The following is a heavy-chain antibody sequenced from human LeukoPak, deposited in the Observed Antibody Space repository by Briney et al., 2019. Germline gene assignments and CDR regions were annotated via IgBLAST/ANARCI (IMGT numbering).Heavy chain of an antibody. Sequence: PGGSLRLSCAASGFTFSIYAMTWVRQAPGEGLEWVSALSASGGTTYYADSVKGRFTISRDNSKNTLSLQMSSLRAEETAVYYCAKVDSSGWYGGVAFDIWGQGTMVTVSS. CDR2: LSASGGTT. CDR3: AKVDSSGWYGGVAFDI. D-gene: IGHD6-19*01. CDR1: GFTFSIYA. V-gene: IGHV3-23*01. J-gene: IGHJ3*02.